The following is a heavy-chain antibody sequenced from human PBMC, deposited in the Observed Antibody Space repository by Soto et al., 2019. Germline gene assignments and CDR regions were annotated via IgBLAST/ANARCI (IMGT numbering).Heavy chain of an antibody. V-gene: IGHV1-69*13. CDR3: ARGFATMIVVAYQDAFDI. CDR1: GGTFSSYA. Sequence: SVKVSCKASGGTFSSYAISWVRQAPGQGLEWMGGIIPIFGTANYAQKFQGRVTITADESTSTAYMELSSLRSEDTAVYYCARGFATMIVVAYQDAFDIWGQGTMVTVSS. D-gene: IGHD3-22*01. CDR2: IIPIFGTA. J-gene: IGHJ3*02.